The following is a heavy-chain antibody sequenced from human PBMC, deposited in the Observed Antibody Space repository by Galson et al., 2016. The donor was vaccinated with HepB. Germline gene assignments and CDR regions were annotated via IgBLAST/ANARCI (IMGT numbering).Heavy chain of an antibody. CDR1: GFSFSSYA. Sequence: SLRLSCAASGFSFSSYAMSWVRQAPGKGLEWVSSISAGGISTYYADSVKGRFTISRDNAKDSLYLQMNSLRAEDTAVYYCARLMTTVTTARDYYYGMDVWGQGTTVTVPS. D-gene: IGHD4-17*01. V-gene: IGHV3-23*01. CDR2: ISAGGIST. J-gene: IGHJ6*02. CDR3: ARLMTTVTTARDYYYGMDV.